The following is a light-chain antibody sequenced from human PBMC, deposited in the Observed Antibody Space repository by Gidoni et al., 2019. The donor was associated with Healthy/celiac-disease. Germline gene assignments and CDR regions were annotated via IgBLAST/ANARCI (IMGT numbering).Light chain of an antibody. CDR1: KLGDKY. CDR2: KDS. Sequence: YELTQPPSVSVSPGQTASITCSGDKLGDKYACWYQQKPGQSPVLVIYKDSKRPSGIPERFSGSNSGNTAALTISGTQAMDEADYYCQAWDTSYVFGTGTKLTVL. CDR3: QAWDTSYV. J-gene: IGLJ1*01. V-gene: IGLV3-1*01.